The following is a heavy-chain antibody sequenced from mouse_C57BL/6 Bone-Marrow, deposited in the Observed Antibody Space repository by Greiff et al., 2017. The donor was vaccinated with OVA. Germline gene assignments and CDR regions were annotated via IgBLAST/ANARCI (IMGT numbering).Heavy chain of an antibody. CDR3: ANCRYAMDY. CDR1: GYAFSSSW. Sequence: QVQLQQSGPELVKPGASVKISCKASGYAFSSSWMNWVKQRPGKGLEWIGRIYPGDGDTNYNGKFKGKATLTADKSSSTAYMQLSSLTSEDSAVYFCANCRYAMDYWGQGTSVTVSS. CDR2: IYPGDGDT. J-gene: IGHJ4*01. V-gene: IGHV1-82*01.